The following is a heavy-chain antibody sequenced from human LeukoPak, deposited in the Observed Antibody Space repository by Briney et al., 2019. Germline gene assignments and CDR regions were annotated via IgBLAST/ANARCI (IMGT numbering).Heavy chain of an antibody. CDR1: GFTVSSNY. V-gene: IGHV3-53*01. D-gene: IGHD3-22*01. CDR2: IYSGGST. Sequence: GGSLRLSCAASGFTVSSNYMSWVRQAPGRGLECVSVIYSGGSTYYADSVKGRFTISRDNPKNTLYPQMNSLRAEDTAVYYCATRRGRSSGYYPPSYWGQGTLVTVSS. J-gene: IGHJ4*02. CDR3: ATRRGRSSGYYPPSY.